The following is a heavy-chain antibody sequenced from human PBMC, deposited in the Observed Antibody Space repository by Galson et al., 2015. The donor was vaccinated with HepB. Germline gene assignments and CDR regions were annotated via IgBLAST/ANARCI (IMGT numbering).Heavy chain of an antibody. J-gene: IGHJ6*02. CDR2: INSDGSST. CDR1: GFTFSSYW. V-gene: IGHV3-74*01. CDR3: ARAFMGGGWDRFYYYGMDV. D-gene: IGHD6-19*01. Sequence: SLRLSCAASGFTFSSYWMHWVRQAPGKGLVWVSRINSDGSSTSYADSVKGRFTISRDNAKNTLYLQMNSLRAEDTAVYYCARAFMGGGWDRFYYYGMDVWGQGTTVTVSS.